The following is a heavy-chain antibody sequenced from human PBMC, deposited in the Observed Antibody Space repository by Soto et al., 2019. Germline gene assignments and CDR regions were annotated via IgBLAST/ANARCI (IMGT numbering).Heavy chain of an antibody. Sequence: GDSLKISCKGSGYSFSSYWIAWVRQMPGKGLEWMGVIHPGDSDTRYSPSFQGQVTISVDKTISTAYLQWSSLKASDTAMYYCARRRDFCTSSRCNSYYYYGMDVWGQGTTVTVSS. CDR3: ARRRDFCTSSRCNSYYYYGMDV. V-gene: IGHV5-51*01. CDR1: GYSFSSYW. J-gene: IGHJ6*02. D-gene: IGHD3-3*01. CDR2: IHPGDSDT.